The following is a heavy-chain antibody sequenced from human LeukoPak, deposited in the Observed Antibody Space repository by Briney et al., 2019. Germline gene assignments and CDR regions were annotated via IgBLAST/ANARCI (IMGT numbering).Heavy chain of an antibody. CDR2: VDPEDGET. CDR1: GYTFTDYY. Sequence: ASVKVSCKVSGYTFTDYYMHWVQQAPGKGLEWMGLVDPEDGETIYAEKFQGRVTITADTSTDTAYMELSSLRSEDTAVYYCATMEYCSGGSCPDWGQGTLVAVSS. V-gene: IGHV1-69-2*01. CDR3: ATMEYCSGGSCPD. J-gene: IGHJ4*02. D-gene: IGHD2-15*01.